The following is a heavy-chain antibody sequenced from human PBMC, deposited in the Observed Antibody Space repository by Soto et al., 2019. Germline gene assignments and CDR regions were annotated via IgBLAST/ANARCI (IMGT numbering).Heavy chain of an antibody. Sequence: QVQLVESGGGVVQPGRSLRLSCAASGFTFSSYAMHWVRQAPVKGLEWVAGISYDGSNKYYADSVKGRFTISIDNSKKTLYLQLNSLRAEDTAVYYCARGYSLNWGQETLVTVSS. CDR2: ISYDGSNK. V-gene: IGHV3-30-3*01. CDR3: ARGYSLN. D-gene: IGHD6-13*01. CDR1: GFTFSSYA. J-gene: IGHJ4*02.